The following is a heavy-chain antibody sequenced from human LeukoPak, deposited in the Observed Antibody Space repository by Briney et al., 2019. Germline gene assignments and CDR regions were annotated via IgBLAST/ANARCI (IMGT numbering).Heavy chain of an antibody. Sequence: PGGSLRLSCPASGFTFDDNGMSWVRQAPGKGLEWVPGINWNGGSTGYADSVKGRFTIARDNAKNSLYLQMNSLRAEDTALYYCARASSNAYCSSTSCYFFDYWGQGTLVTVSS. D-gene: IGHD2-2*01. V-gene: IGHV3-20*04. J-gene: IGHJ4*02. CDR1: GFTFDDNG. CDR3: ARASSNAYCSSTSCYFFDY. CDR2: INWNGGST.